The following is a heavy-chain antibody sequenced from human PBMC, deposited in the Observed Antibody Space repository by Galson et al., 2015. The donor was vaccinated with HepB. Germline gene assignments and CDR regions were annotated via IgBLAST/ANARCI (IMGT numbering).Heavy chain of an antibody. CDR3: ARDYGSYSGGGWYSVAFDF. Sequence: SLRLSCAASGFTLSGYAMHWVRQAPGKGLEWMAVISSDGSIKHYADSVKGRFTISRDNSKNTLYLAMNSLRAEDAAVYYCARDYGSYSGGGWYSVAFDFWGRGTMVTVSS. J-gene: IGHJ3*01. V-gene: IGHV3-30-3*01. D-gene: IGHD2-15*01. CDR2: ISSDGSIK. CDR1: GFTLSGYA.